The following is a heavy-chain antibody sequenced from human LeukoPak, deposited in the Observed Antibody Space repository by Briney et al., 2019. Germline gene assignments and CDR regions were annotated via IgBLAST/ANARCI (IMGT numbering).Heavy chain of an antibody. V-gene: IGHV3-21*01. CDR1: GFTFSTYT. Sequence: GGSLRLSCAASGFTFSTYTMNWVRQAPGKGLEWVSSISSSSTYIYYADSVKGRFTISRDNAKNSLSLQMNSLRAEDTAVYYCAREPNTGYFFDYWGQGTLVTVSS. CDR3: AREPNTGYFFDY. J-gene: IGHJ4*02. D-gene: IGHD1-14*01. CDR2: ISSSSTYI.